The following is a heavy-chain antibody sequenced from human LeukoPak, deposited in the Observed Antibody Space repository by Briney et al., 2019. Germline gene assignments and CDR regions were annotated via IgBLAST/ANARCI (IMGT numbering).Heavy chain of an antibody. V-gene: IGHV1-8*01. CDR3: ARGPPNWGYDY. CDR2: MSPNSGDT. CDR1: GYTFTSYD. Sequence: ASVKVSCKASGYTFTSYDFNWVRQATGQRPEWMGWMSPNSGDTGYAQKFQDRVTMTRNTSISTAYMELSSLRSDDTAVYYCARGPPNWGYDYWGPGTLVTVPS. D-gene: IGHD7-27*01. J-gene: IGHJ4*02.